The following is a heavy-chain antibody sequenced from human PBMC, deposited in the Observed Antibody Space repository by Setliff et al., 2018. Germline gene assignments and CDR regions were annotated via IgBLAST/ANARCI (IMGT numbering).Heavy chain of an antibody. J-gene: IGHJ4*02. CDR1: GDSISSRRNY. V-gene: IGHV4-61*09. Sequence: SETLSLTCTVSGDSISSRRNYWGWFRQPAGKELEWIGQIYTSWSTNYNPSLKSRVTISLDTSKNQFSLSLTSVTAEDTAVYYCARGGTYRYFDSWGQGSQVTVSS. CDR2: IYTSWST. CDR3: ARGGTYRYFDS. D-gene: IGHD5-12*01.